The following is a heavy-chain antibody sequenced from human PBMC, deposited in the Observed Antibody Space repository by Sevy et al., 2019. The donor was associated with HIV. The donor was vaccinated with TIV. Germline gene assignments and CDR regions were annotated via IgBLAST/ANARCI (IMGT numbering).Heavy chain of an antibody. CDR2: IYTSGST. Sequence: SETLSLTCTVSGGSISSGSYYWSWIRQPAGKGLEWIGRIYTSGSTNYNPSLKSRVTMSVNTSKNQFSLKLGSVTAADTAVYYCARETYYYDSSGYYYFDYWGQGTLVTVSS. D-gene: IGHD3-22*01. V-gene: IGHV4-61*02. CDR3: ARETYYYDSSGYYYFDY. CDR1: GGSISSGSYY. J-gene: IGHJ4*02.